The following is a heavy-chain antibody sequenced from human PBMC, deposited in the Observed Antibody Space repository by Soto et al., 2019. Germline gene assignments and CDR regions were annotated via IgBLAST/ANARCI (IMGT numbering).Heavy chain of an antibody. D-gene: IGHD5-12*01. V-gene: IGHV3-48*02. CDR1: GFTFSSYS. Sequence: EVQLVESGGGLVQPGGSLRLSCAASGFTFSSYSMNWVRQAPGKGLEWVSYISSSSSTIYYADSVKGRFTISRDNAKNSLYLQMNSLRDEDTAVYYCSSEHGYNFSGAFDIWGQGTMVTVSS. CDR2: ISSSSSTI. CDR3: SSEHGYNFSGAFDI. J-gene: IGHJ3*02.